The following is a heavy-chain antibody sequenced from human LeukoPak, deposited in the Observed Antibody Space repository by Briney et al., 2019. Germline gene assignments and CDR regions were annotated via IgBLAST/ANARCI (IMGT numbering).Heavy chain of an antibody. CDR2: IKEDGSAK. V-gene: IGHV3-7*01. CDR3: GRASRTLVRGEIGY. CDR1: GFTFSDAW. J-gene: IGHJ4*02. Sequence: PGGSLRLSCAASGFTFSDAWMNWVRQAPGKGLEWVANIKEDGSAKFYVDSLKGRFTVSRDNAKNSLYLQMNSLRAEDTAVYYCGRASRTLVRGEIGYWGQGTLATVSS. D-gene: IGHD3-10*01.